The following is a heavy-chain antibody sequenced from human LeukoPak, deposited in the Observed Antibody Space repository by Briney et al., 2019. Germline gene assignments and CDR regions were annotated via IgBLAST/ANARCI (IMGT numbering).Heavy chain of an antibody. CDR1: GYTFTSHD. CDR2: MNPNSGHT. Sequence: ASVKVSCKASGYTFTSHDVNWLRQATGQGLEWLGWMNPNSGHTGFAQKFQGGVTMTRDTSISTAYMELSSLRSEDTAMYYCATQAARRGSYFDYWGQGTLVTVSS. CDR3: ATQAARRGSYFDY. D-gene: IGHD6-6*01. J-gene: IGHJ4*02. V-gene: IGHV1-8*01.